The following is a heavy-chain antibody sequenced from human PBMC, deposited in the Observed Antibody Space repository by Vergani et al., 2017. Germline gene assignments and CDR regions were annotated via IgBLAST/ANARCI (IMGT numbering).Heavy chain of an antibody. J-gene: IGHJ4*02. Sequence: QVQLVQSGAEVKKPGSSVKVSCKASGGTFSSYAISWVRQAPGQGLEWMGRINPSGGSTSYAQKFQGRVTMTRDTSTSTVYMELSSLIFEDTAVYYCATGYGVCSGDSCYSYWGQGTLVTVSS. CDR2: INPSGGST. D-gene: IGHD2-15*01. CDR3: ATGYGVCSGDSCYSY. V-gene: IGHV1-46*01. CDR1: GGTFSSYA.